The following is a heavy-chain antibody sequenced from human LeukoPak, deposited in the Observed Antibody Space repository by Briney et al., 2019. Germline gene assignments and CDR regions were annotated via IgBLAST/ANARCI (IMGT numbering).Heavy chain of an antibody. J-gene: IGHJ3*02. CDR3: ARQGGSYRDAFDI. Sequence: GESLKISCKGSGYSFTNYWIGWVRQMPGKGRKWMGIIYPGDSDARYSPSFQGQVTISADKSISTAYLQWSSLKASDTAMYYCARQGGSYRDAFDIWGQGTMVTVSS. D-gene: IGHD1-26*01. CDR1: GYSFTNYW. CDR2: IYPGDSDA. V-gene: IGHV5-51*01.